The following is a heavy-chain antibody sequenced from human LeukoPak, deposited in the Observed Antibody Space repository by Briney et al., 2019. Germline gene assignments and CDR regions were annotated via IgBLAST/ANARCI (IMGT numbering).Heavy chain of an antibody. V-gene: IGHV3-7*03. Sequence: GGSLRLSCAASGFTFSSYWMSWVRQAPGTGLEWVAHIKQDGSEKYYVDSVKGRFTISRDNAKNSLYLQMNSLRAEDTAVYYCARDLMGIAYRGAFYYWGQGTLVTVSS. J-gene: IGHJ4*02. CDR3: ARDLMGIAYRGAFYY. CDR2: IKQDGSEK. D-gene: IGHD6-13*01. CDR1: GFTFSSYW.